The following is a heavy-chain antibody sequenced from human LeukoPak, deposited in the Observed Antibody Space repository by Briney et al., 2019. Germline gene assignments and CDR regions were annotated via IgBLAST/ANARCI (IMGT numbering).Heavy chain of an antibody. CDR3: ARSPVMGFSSGSVDY. D-gene: IGHD1-26*01. J-gene: IGHJ4*02. CDR2: ISSSSSYI. CDR1: GFTFSSYS. V-gene: IGHV3-21*01. Sequence: GGTVRLSCAASGFTFSSYSMNWVRQAPGKGLEWVSSISSSSSYIYYADSVKGRFTISRDNAKNSLYLQMNSLRAEDTAVYYCARSPVMGFSSGSVDYWGQGTLVTVSP.